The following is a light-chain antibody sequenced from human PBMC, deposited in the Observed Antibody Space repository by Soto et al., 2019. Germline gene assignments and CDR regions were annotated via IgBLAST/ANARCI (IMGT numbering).Light chain of an antibody. Sequence: EIVMTQSPATLSVSPWERATLSCRASQSVSSNLAWYQQKPGQTPRLLIYDASTRATGIPARFSGSGSGTEFTLTISSLLSEDFAVYYCHQYYKWPLTFGGGTKVDI. CDR1: QSVSSN. J-gene: IGKJ4*01. CDR2: DAS. CDR3: HQYYKWPLT. V-gene: IGKV3-15*01.